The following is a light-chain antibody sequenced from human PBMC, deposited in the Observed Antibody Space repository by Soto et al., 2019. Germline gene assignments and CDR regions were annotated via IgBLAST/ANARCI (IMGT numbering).Light chain of an antibody. J-gene: IGKJ5*01. Sequence: DVVMTQSPLSLPVTLGQPASISCRSSQGLVYSDGNTYLNWFHQRPGQAPRRLIYKVSNRDSGVPDRFSGSGSGTDFTLKISRVEAEDVGGYYCKQGKQWRAAYGQGTRLEIK. CDR3: KQGKQWRAA. V-gene: IGKV2-30*01. CDR1: QGLVYSDGNTY. CDR2: KVS.